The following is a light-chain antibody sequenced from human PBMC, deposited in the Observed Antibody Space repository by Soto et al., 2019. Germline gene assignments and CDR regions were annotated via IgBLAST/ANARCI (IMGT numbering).Light chain of an antibody. CDR3: AAWDDSLSGWV. CDR1: SSNIGSNY. Sequence: QSVLTQPPSASGTPGQRVTISFSGSSSNIGSNYVYWYQPLPGTAPKLLIYRNNQRPSGVPDRFSGSKSGTSASLAIRGLRSEDEADYYCAAWDDSLSGWVFGGGTKLTVL. CDR2: RNN. V-gene: IGLV1-47*01. J-gene: IGLJ3*02.